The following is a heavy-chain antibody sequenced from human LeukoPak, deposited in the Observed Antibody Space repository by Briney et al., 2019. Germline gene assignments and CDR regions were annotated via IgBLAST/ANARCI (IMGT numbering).Heavy chain of an antibody. V-gene: IGHV4-30-2*01. CDR1: GGSISSGGYS. J-gene: IGHJ4*02. CDR2: IYHSGST. D-gene: IGHD3-22*01. Sequence: PSQTLSLTCAVSGGSISSGGYSWSWIRQPPGKGLEWIGYIYHSGSTYYNPSLKSRVTISVDRSKNQFSLKLSSVTAADTAVYYCARGQYYYDSSGYFTTKTNYYFDYWGQGTLVTVSS. CDR3: ARGQYYYDSSGYFTTKTNYYFDY.